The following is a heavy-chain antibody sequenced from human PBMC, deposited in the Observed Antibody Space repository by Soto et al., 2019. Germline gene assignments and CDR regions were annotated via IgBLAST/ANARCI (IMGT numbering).Heavy chain of an antibody. Sequence: GGSLRLSCAASGFTFSSYAMHWVRQAPGKGLEWVAVISYDGSNKYYADSVKGRFTISRDNSKNTLYLQMNSLRAEDTAVYYCAKPDQWLLPPGYWGQGTLVTVS. J-gene: IGHJ4*02. V-gene: IGHV3-30-3*02. CDR2: ISYDGSNK. CDR3: AKPDQWLLPPGY. D-gene: IGHD3-22*01. CDR1: GFTFSSYA.